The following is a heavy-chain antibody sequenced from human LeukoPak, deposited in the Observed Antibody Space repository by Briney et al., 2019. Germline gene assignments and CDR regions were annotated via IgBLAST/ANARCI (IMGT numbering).Heavy chain of an antibody. Sequence: SCKASGYTFTSYGMHWVRQAPGKGLEWVAVISYDGSNKYYADSVKGRFTISRDNSKNTLYLQMNSLRAEDTAVYYCAKGSYDSSGYYYYFDYWGQGTLVTVSS. CDR3: AKGSYDSSGYYYYFDY. CDR2: ISYDGSNK. J-gene: IGHJ4*02. D-gene: IGHD3-22*01. V-gene: IGHV3-30*18. CDR1: GYTFTSYG.